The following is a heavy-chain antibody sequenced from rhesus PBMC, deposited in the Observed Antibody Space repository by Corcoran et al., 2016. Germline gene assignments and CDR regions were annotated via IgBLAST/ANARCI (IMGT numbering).Heavy chain of an antibody. CDR2: INSGGDST. Sequence: EVQLVETGGGLVQPGGSVNFSCAASGLTFHSFGMSWVRQAPGKGLEWVSTINSGGDSTFYADSVKGRFTLSRDNSKNTLSLQMNSLRAEDTAVYYCAKIPGAWGQGVLVTVSS. CDR3: AKIPGA. CDR1: GLTFHSFG. D-gene: IGHD1-38*01. J-gene: IGHJ4*01. V-gene: IGHV3S5*01.